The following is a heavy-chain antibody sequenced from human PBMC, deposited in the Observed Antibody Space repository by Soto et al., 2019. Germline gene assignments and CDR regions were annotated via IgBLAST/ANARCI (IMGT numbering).Heavy chain of an antibody. V-gene: IGHV3-30*18. D-gene: IGHD1-7*01. CDR2: ISYDGSNK. Sequence: PGGSLRLSCAASGFTFRSYGIHWVRQAPGKGLEWVAVISYDGSNKYYADSVKGRFTISRDNSKNTLYLQMNSLRAEDTAVYYCAKDFWYNWNYNHDAFDIWGQGTMVTVSS. CDR1: GFTFRSYG. CDR3: AKDFWYNWNYNHDAFDI. J-gene: IGHJ3*02.